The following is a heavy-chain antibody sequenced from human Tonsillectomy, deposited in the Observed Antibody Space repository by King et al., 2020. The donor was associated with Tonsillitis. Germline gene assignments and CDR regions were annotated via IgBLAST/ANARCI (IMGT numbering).Heavy chain of an antibody. CDR3: ARGPGPIHFYYGMDV. J-gene: IGHJ6*02. V-gene: IGHV4-59*01. CDR2: FYYSGNT. Sequence: VQLQESGPGLVKPSETLSLTCTVSDGSISSDYWSWIRQPPGKGLGWIGYFYYSGNTNYNPSLKSRVTISVDTSKNQFSLKLSSVTAADTAVYYCARGPGPIHFYYGMDVWAQGTTVTVSS. CDR1: DGSISSDY.